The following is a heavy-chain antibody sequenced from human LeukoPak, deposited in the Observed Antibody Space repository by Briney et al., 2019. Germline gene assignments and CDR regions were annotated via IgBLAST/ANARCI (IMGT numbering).Heavy chain of an antibody. Sequence: KPSETLSLTCTVSGGSISSYYWSWIRQPPGKGLEWIGYIYYSGSTNYSPSLKSRVTLSVDTSKNQFSLKLRSVTAADTAVYYYARGPRNYYFDYWGQGTLVTVSS. CDR1: GGSISSYY. CDR3: ARGPRNYYFDY. V-gene: IGHV4-59*01. CDR2: IYYSGST. J-gene: IGHJ4*02.